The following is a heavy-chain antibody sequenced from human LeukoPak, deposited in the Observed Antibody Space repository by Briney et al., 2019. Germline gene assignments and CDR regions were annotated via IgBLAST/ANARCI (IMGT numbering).Heavy chain of an antibody. J-gene: IGHJ4*02. D-gene: IGHD6-6*01. CDR2: INAYNGNT. CDR3: ARDLAARPSLGIDY. Sequence: ASVKVSCKASGYTFTSYGISWVRQAPGQGLEWMGWINAYNGNTNYAQKFQGRVTMTTDTSTSTAYMELRSQRSDDTAVYYCARDLAARPSLGIDYWGQGTLVTVSS. V-gene: IGHV1-18*01. CDR1: GYTFTSYG.